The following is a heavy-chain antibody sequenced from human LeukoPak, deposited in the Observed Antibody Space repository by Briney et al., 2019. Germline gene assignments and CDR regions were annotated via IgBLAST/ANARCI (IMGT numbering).Heavy chain of an antibody. CDR2: IMPLFGTA. CDR3: ARDVHGDYGSGWFDP. Sequence: ASVKVSCKTSGGTFNNSAISWVRQAPGQGLEWLGGIMPLFGTAGYAQKFQGRVTITKDESTRTVYLERTRLTSDDTAVYYCARDVHGDYGSGWFDPWGQGTLVSVSS. J-gene: IGHJ5*02. D-gene: IGHD4-17*01. V-gene: IGHV1-69*05. CDR1: GGTFNNSA.